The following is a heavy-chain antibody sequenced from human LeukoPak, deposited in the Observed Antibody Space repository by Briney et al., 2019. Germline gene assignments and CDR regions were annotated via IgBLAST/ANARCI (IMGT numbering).Heavy chain of an antibody. CDR3: ARREFEGYSSGWLGNYFDY. V-gene: IGHV4-59*08. Sequence: PSETLSLTCTASGDSITSYYWSWIRQPPGKGLEWIGYIFFSGSTNYDPSLKSRVTISVDTSKNQFSLKLSSVTAADTAVYYCARREFEGYSSGWLGNYFDYWGQGTLVTVSS. CDR1: GDSITSYY. D-gene: IGHD6-19*01. J-gene: IGHJ4*02. CDR2: IFFSGST.